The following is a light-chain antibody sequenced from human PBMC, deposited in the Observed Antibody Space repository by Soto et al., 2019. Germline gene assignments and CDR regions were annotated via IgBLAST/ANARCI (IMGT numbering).Light chain of an antibody. J-gene: IGKJ2*01. CDR3: MQGRPWHYT. CDR1: QSLVYSDGNTY. Sequence: DVVMTQSPLTLPVTLGQPASISCTSSQSLVYSDGNTYLNWYHQRPGQSPRRLIYKVSNRDSGVPDRFSGSGSGTDFTLKISRVEAEDVGVYYCMQGRPWHYTFGQGTRLEIK. CDR2: KVS. V-gene: IGKV2-30*01.